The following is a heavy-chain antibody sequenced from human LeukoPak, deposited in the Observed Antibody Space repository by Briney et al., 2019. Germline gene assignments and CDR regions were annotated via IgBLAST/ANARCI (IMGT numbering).Heavy chain of an antibody. V-gene: IGHV1-24*01. CDR2: FDPEDGET. CDR1: GYTLTELS. CDR3: ATDFWRAVAGTA. J-gene: IGHJ4*02. Sequence: ASVKVSCKVSGYTLTELSMHWVRQAPRKGLEWMGGFDPEDGETIYAQKFQGRVTMTEDTSTDTAYMELSSLRSEDTAVYYCATDFWRAVAGTAWGQGTLVTVSS. D-gene: IGHD6-19*01.